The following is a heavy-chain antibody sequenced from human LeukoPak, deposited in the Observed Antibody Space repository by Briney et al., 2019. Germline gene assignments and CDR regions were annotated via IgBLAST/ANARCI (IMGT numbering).Heavy chain of an antibody. Sequence: PGGSLRLSCAASGFTSSIYAMSWVREAPGKGLQWVSSITSSGDGTYYADSVKGRFTISRDNSENMLYLQMNSLRVEDTALYFCAKDRPNYYGSNGHYYRRDGDYWGQGTLVTVSS. CDR2: ITSSGDGT. J-gene: IGHJ4*02. CDR1: GFTSSIYA. V-gene: IGHV3-23*01. CDR3: AKDRPNYYGSNGHYYRRDGDY. D-gene: IGHD3-22*01.